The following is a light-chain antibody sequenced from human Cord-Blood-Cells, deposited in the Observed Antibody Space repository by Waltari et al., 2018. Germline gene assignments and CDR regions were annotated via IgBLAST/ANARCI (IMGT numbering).Light chain of an antibody. CDR1: SRDVGGYNY. CDR3: SSYTSSSTLV. V-gene: IGLV2-14*01. Sequence: QSALTQPASVSGSPGQSITLSSTGTSRDVGGYNYVSWYQQHTGKAPKLMIYDVSKRPSGVSNRFSGSKSGNTASLTISGLQAEDEADYYCSSYTSSSTLVFGGGTKLTVL. CDR2: DVS. J-gene: IGLJ3*02.